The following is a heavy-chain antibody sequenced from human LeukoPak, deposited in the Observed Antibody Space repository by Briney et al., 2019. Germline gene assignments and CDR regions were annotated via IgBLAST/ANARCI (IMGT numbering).Heavy chain of an antibody. CDR2: INPNSGGT. Sequence: ASVKVSCKASGYTFTGYYMHWVRQAPGQGLEWMGWINPNSGGTNYAQKFQGRVTMTRDTSISTAYMELSRLRSDDTAVYYCARVYYDFWSGYHYYYGMDVWGQGTTVTVSS. D-gene: IGHD3-3*01. V-gene: IGHV1-2*02. CDR3: ARVYYDFWSGYHYYYGMDV. J-gene: IGHJ6*02. CDR1: GYTFTGYY.